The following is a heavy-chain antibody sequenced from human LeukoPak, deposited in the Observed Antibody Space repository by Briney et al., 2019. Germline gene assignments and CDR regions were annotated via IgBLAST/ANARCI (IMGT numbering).Heavy chain of an antibody. V-gene: IGHV1-18*01. Sequence: EASVKVSCKASGYTLTSHGISWVRQAPGQGLEWMGWISVYNGNTNYAQKLQGRVTMTTDTSTSTAYMELRSLRSDDTAVYYCARDLFQGATHAPSDYWGQGTLDTVSS. CDR2: ISVYNGNT. J-gene: IGHJ4*02. D-gene: IGHD3-10*01. CDR3: ARDLFQGATHAPSDY. CDR1: GYTLTSHG.